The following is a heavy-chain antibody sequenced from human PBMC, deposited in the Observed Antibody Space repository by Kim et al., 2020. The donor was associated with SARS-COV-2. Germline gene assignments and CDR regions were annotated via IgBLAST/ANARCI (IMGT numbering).Heavy chain of an antibody. CDR3: AREGVGGFDY. J-gene: IGHJ4*02. CDR2: R. V-gene: IGHV3-7*03. Sequence: RDCMDSVKGRFTISRDDAKNSQFLQMNSLRGEDTAIYYCAREGVGGFDYWGQGTLVTVSS. D-gene: IGHD3-10*01.